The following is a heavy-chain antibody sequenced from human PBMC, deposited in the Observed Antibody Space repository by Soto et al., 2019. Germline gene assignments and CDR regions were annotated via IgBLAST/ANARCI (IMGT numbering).Heavy chain of an antibody. CDR1: GGSVSSGSYY. CDR3: ASEDRVAVAGQPSGWFDP. V-gene: IGHV4-61*01. D-gene: IGHD6-13*01. CDR2: IYYSGST. Sequence: SETLSLTCTVSGGSVSSGSYYWSWIRQPPGKGLEWIGYIYYSGSTNYNPSLKSRVTISVDTSKNQFSLKLSSVTAADTAVYYCASEDRVAVAGQPSGWFDPWGQGTLVTVSS. J-gene: IGHJ5*02.